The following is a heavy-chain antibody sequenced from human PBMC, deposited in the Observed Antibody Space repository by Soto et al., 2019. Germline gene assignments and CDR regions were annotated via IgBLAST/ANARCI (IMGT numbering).Heavy chain of an antibody. CDR3: ARQIYDSDTGPNFQYYFDS. D-gene: IGHD3-22*01. Sequence: GESLKISCKGSGYSFAGYWITWVRQKPGKGLEWMGRIDPSDSQSYYSPSFRGHVTISVTKSITTVFLQWSSLRASDTAMYYCARQIYDSDTGPNFQYYFDSWGQGTPVTVSS. V-gene: IGHV5-10-1*01. CDR1: GYSFAGYW. J-gene: IGHJ4*02. CDR2: IDPSDSQS.